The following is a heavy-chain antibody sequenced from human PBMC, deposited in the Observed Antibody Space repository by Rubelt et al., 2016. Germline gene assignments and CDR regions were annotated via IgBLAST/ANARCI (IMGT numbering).Heavy chain of an antibody. Sequence: QVTLRESGPALVKPTQTLTLTCTFSGFSLSTSGMCVSWIRQPPGKALEWLARIDWDDDKYYSTSLKTRLTISKETSENQVVLTMTNMDPVDTATYYWALAAAGTYYYYGMDVWGQGTTVTVSS. D-gene: IGHD6-13*01. CDR1: GFSLSTSGMC. J-gene: IGHJ6*02. CDR2: IDWDDDK. V-gene: IGHV2-70*15. CDR3: ALAAAGTYYYYGMDV.